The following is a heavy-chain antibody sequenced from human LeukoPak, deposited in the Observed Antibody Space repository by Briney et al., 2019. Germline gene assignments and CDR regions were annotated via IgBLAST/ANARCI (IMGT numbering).Heavy chain of an antibody. V-gene: IGHV4-34*01. J-gene: IGHJ4*02. Sequence: RASETLSLTCAVYGGSFSGYYWRWIRQPPGKGLEWIGEINHSGSTNYNPSLKSRVTISVDTSKNQFSLKLSSVTAADTAVYYCARVPRHGSSAPDSYWGQGTLVTVSS. CDR2: INHSGST. CDR3: ARVPRHGSSAPDSY. D-gene: IGHD6-19*01. CDR1: GGSFSGYY.